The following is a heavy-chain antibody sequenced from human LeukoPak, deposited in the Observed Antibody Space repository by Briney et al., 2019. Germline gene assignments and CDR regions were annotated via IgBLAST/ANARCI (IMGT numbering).Heavy chain of an antibody. V-gene: IGHV1-46*01. CDR2: INPSGGST. J-gene: IGHJ4*02. CDR3: ARREGTAYDSFDY. Sequence: GASVQVSCKSSGYTFTSYYMHWVRQAPGQGGEWMGIINPSGGSTSYAQKFQGRITMTRDMSTSTVYMELSSLTSKATAVYYCARREGTAYDSFDYWGQGTLVTVSS. D-gene: IGHD5-12*01. CDR1: GYTFTSYY.